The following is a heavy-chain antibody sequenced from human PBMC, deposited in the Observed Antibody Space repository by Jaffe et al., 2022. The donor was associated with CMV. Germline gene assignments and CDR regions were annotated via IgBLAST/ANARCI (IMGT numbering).Heavy chain of an antibody. CDR1: GFTFSGSA. CDR3: TRTKLERNALFDY. J-gene: IGHJ4*02. D-gene: IGHD1-1*01. CDR2: IRSKANSYAT. V-gene: IGHV3-73*02. Sequence: EVQLVESGGGLVQPGGSLKLSCAASGFTFSGSAMHWVRQASGKGLEWVGRIRSKANSYATAYAASVKGRFTISRDDSKNTAYLQMNSLKTEDTAVYYCTRTKLERNALFDYWGQGTLVTVSS.